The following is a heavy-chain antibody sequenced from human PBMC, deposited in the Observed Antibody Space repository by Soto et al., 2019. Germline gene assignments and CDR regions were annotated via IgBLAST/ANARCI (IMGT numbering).Heavy chain of an antibody. V-gene: IGHV5-51*01. J-gene: IGHJ6*03. CDR1: GNRFTSYW. D-gene: IGHD3-10*01. CDR2: IYPGDSEI. CDR3: ARQTMAYYYYYYMDV. Sequence: GESLKISCKGSGNRFTSYWIAWVRQMPGKGLEWMGIIYPGDSEIRYSPSFEGQVTISADKSISTAYLQWSSLKASDTAMYYCARQTMAYYYYYYMDVWGKGTTVTVSS.